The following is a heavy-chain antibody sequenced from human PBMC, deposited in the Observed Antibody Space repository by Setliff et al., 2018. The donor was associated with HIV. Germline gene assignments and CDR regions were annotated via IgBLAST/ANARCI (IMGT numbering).Heavy chain of an antibody. CDR3: ARDVAPADRGREFAFYMDV. V-gene: IGHV5-10-1*01. CDR1: GYSFISHW. Sequence: GESLKISCEGSGYSFISHWISWVRQMPGRGLEWMGRIDPSDSFTKYSPSFEGHVTISTDKSIRNVYLGWRSLKASDTAIYYCARDVAPADRGREFAFYMDVWGKGTSVIVSS. D-gene: IGHD3-10*01. J-gene: IGHJ6*03. CDR2: IDPSDSFT.